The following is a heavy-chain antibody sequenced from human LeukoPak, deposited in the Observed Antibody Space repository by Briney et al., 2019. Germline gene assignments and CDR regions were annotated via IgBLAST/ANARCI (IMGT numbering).Heavy chain of an antibody. D-gene: IGHD2-15*01. J-gene: IGHJ4*02. CDR1: GPSISGYY. Sequence: SETLSLTCSVSGPSISGYYWSWIRQPPGKGLEWFGHIYYSGSTTYNPSLKSRVTISVDTSKNQFSLKLSSVTAADTAVYYCARLGFCRGDNCLDDYWGQGTLVTVSS. CDR3: ARLGFCRGDNCLDDY. V-gene: IGHV4-59*01. CDR2: IYYSGST.